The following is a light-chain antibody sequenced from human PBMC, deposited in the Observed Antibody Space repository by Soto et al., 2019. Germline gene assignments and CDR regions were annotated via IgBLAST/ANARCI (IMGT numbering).Light chain of an antibody. Sequence: QSVLTQPPSASGSPGQSVTISCTGTSNDVGGHNYVSWYQQRPGKAPTLLIYEISKRPSGVPDRFSGSKSGSTASLTVSGLQAADEAQYYCSSYAGGNNLVFGGGTKVTVL. J-gene: IGLJ2*01. CDR3: SSYAGGNNLV. CDR1: SNDVGGHNY. CDR2: EIS. V-gene: IGLV2-8*01.